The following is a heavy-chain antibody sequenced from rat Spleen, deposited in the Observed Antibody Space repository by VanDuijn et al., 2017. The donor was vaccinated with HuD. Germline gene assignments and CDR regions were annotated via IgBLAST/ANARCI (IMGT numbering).Heavy chain of an antibody. CDR3: STENYWFAY. CDR1: GFTFSDYG. D-gene: IGHD1-10*01. J-gene: IGHJ3*01. Sequence: EVQLVESGGGLVQPGGSLKLSCVASGFTFSDYGMNWIRQAPGKGLEWVAYISKSSGTISYADTVKGRFTISRDNAKNTLYLQLSSLRSEDTATYYCSTENYWFAYWGQGTLVTVSS. CDR2: ISKSSGTI. V-gene: IGHV5-34*01.